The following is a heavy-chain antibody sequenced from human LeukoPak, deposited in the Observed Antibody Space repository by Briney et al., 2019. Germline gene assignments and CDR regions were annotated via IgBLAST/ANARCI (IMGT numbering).Heavy chain of an antibody. D-gene: IGHD3-3*01. V-gene: IGHV1-2*02. J-gene: IGHJ4*02. CDR1: GYTFTGYY. Sequence: GASVKVSCKASGYTFTGYYMHWVRQAPGQGLEWMGWINPNSGGTNYAQKFQGRVTMTRDTSISTAYMELSSLRSEDTAVYYCATLDQYYDFWSGYPLDYWGQGTLVTVSS. CDR3: ATLDQYYDFWSGYPLDY. CDR2: INPNSGGT.